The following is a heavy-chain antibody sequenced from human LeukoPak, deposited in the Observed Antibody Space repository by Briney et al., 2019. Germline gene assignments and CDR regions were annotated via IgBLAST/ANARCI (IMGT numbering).Heavy chain of an antibody. J-gene: IGHJ6*03. CDR1: GFTFSRYW. CDR3: ARGGIYIPPYYYYYIDV. D-gene: IGHD3-16*01. Sequence: GGSLRLSCAASGFTFSRYWMSWVRQAPGKGLEWVANIKEDGSEKYSVDSVKGRFTIYRDNAENSLYLQMNSVRAEDTAVYYCARGGIYIPPYYYYYIDVWGRGTTVTVSS. CDR2: IKEDGSEK. V-gene: IGHV3-7*01.